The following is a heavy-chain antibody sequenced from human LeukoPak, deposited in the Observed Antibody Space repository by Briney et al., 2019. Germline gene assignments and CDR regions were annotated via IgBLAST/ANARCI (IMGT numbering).Heavy chain of an antibody. D-gene: IGHD3-10*01. J-gene: IGHJ3*02. Sequence: PGGSLRLSCAASGFTFSSYAMSWVRQAPGKGLEWVSAISGSGGSTYYADSVKGRFTISRDNSKNTLYLQMNSLRAEDTAVYYWAKVGRRVLEPMGAFGIWGQGTMVTVSS. CDR1: GFTFSSYA. CDR3: AKVGRRVLEPMGAFGI. CDR2: ISGSGGST. V-gene: IGHV3-23*01.